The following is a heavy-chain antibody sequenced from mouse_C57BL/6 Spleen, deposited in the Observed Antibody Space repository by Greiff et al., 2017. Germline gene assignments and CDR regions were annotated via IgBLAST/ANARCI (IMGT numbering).Heavy chain of an antibody. J-gene: IGHJ3*01. CDR1: GFTFSNYW. CDR2: IRLKSDNYAT. V-gene: IGHV6-3*01. Sequence: EVKLMESGGGLVQPGGSMKLSCVASGFTFSNYWMNWVRQSPEKGLEWVAQIRLKSDNYATHYAESVKGRFTISRDDSKSSVYLQMNNLRAEDTGIYYCTNYYGGGFAYWGHGTLVTVSA. D-gene: IGHD1-1*01. CDR3: TNYYGGGFAY.